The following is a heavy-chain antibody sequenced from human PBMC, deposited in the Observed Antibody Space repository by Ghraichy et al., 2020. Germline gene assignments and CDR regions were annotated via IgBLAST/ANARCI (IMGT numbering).Heavy chain of an antibody. D-gene: IGHD2-2*01. Sequence: GGSLRLSCAASGFNFNSYWMTWVRQAPGKGLEWVANIKPDGGETFYLDSVKGRFTISRDNAINSLYLQMSSLRADDAAVYYCTRGARYCDSTTCVGLDYWGQGTLVTVSS. CDR1: GFNFNSYW. J-gene: IGHJ4*02. CDR2: IKPDGGET. V-gene: IGHV3-7*03. CDR3: TRGARYCDSTTCVGLDY.